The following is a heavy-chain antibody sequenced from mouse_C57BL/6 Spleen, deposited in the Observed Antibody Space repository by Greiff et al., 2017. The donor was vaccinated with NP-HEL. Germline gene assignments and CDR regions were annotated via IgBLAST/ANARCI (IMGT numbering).Heavy chain of an antibody. CDR1: GYTFTDYY. D-gene: IGHD2-14*01. Sequence: EVQLQQSGPELVKPGASVKISCKASGYTFTDYYMNWVKQSHGKSLEWIGDINPNNGGTSYNQKFKGKATLTVDKSSSTAYMELRSLTSEDSAVYYCARSDYRRAWFAYWGQGTLVTVSA. V-gene: IGHV1-26*01. CDR3: ARSDYRRAWFAY. J-gene: IGHJ3*01. CDR2: INPNNGGT.